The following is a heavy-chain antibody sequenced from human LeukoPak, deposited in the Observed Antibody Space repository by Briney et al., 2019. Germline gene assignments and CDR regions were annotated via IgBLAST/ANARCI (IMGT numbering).Heavy chain of an antibody. Sequence: GGSLRLSCAASGFTFDDYAMHWVRQVPGKGLEWVSSISWNSGTIRYADSVKGRFTISRDNAKNSLYLQMNSLRVEDTALYYCAKDSGISGSNSYFDYWGQGTLVTVSS. J-gene: IGHJ4*02. V-gene: IGHV3-9*01. CDR1: GFTFDDYA. CDR3: AKDSGISGSNSYFDY. CDR2: ISWNSGTI. D-gene: IGHD1-26*01.